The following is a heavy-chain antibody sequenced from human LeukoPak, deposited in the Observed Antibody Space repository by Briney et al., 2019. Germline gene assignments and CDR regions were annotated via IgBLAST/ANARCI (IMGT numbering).Heavy chain of an antibody. Sequence: HTGGSLRLSCAASGFTFSSYEMNWVRQAPGKGLEWVSYISSSGSTIYYADSVKGRFTISRDNAKNSLYLQTNSLRAEDTAVHYCARDSSSWPYYFDYWGQGTLVTVSS. D-gene: IGHD6-13*01. CDR1: GFTFSSYE. J-gene: IGHJ4*02. CDR2: ISSSGSTI. V-gene: IGHV3-48*03. CDR3: ARDSSSWPYYFDY.